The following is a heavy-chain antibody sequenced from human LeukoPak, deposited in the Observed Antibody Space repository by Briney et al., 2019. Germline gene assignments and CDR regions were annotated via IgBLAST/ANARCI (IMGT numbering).Heavy chain of an antibody. Sequence: GRSLRLSCAASGFTFSSYAMHWVRQAPGKGLEWVAFMSFDGRNKYYAQSVKGRFTISRDKSKNTLFLQVNSLIDEDTAVYYCAREPKLWGQGTMVIVSS. V-gene: IGHV3-30*04. CDR1: GFTFSSYA. CDR3: AREPKL. CDR2: MSFDGRNK. J-gene: IGHJ3*01.